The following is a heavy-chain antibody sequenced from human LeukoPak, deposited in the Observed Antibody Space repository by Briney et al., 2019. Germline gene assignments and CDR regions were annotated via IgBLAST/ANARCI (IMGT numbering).Heavy chain of an antibody. CDR1: GFTFSDYY. CDR3: AREVRGVVVPAAIAVVLPIDY. Sequence: GGSLGLSCAASGFTFSDYYMSWIRQAPGKGLEWVSYISSSGSTIYYADSWKGRFTISRDNAKNSLYLQMNSLRAEDTAVYYCAREVRGVVVPAAIAVVLPIDYWGQGTLVTVSS. CDR2: ISSSGSTI. D-gene: IGHD2-2*01. V-gene: IGHV3-11*01. J-gene: IGHJ4*02.